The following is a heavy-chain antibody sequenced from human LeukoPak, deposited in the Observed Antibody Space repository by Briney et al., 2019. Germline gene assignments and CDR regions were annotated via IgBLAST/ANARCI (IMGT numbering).Heavy chain of an antibody. J-gene: IGHJ4*02. CDR3: ANHPFDY. V-gene: IGHV3-48*03. CDR1: GSTFSSYG. CDR2: ISSSGNIM. Sequence: PGGSLRLSCVASGSTFSSYGMNWVRQAPGKGLEWVSYISSSGNIMYYADSVKGRFTISRDNAKNSLYLQMNSLRAEDTAVYYCANHPFDYWGQGTLVTVSS.